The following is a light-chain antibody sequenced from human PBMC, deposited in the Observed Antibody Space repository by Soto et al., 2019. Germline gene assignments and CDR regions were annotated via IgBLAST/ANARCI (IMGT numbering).Light chain of an antibody. CDR1: QSVSSSY. J-gene: IGKJ2*01. CDR2: GAS. Sequence: IVLTQSPGTLSLSPGERATLSCRASQSVSSSYLAWYRQKPGQAPRLLIYGASSRATGIPDRFSGSGSGTDFTLTISRLEPEDFAVYFCQQYGNSPPNTFGQGTKVEIK. CDR3: QQYGNSPPNT. V-gene: IGKV3-20*01.